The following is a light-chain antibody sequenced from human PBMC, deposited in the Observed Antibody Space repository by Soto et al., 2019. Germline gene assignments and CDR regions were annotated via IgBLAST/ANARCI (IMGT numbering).Light chain of an antibody. J-gene: IGKJ2*01. Sequence: DIQMTQSPSSLSASVEDRVIITCRASQSISNHLNWYQQKPGKAPKLLIFAASSLQSGVPSRFSGSRSGPDVTLTISSLQPEDFATYYCQQSYKTPHTFGQGTKLETK. CDR2: AAS. V-gene: IGKV1-39*01. CDR3: QQSYKTPHT. CDR1: QSISNH.